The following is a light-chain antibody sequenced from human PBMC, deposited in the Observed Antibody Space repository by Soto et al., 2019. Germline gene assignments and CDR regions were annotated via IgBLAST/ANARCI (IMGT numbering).Light chain of an antibody. J-gene: IGLJ1*01. CDR3: AAWDASLNGYV. CDR1: SSNIGSKT. CDR2: NSY. Sequence: QSVLTQPPSGSGIPGQRVTISCSGSSSNIGSKTVNWYQQLPGTVPKLLIYNSYQRPSGVPDRFSGSKSGTSASLAISGLQSEDEADYYCAAWDASLNGYVFGAGTKVTVL. V-gene: IGLV1-44*01.